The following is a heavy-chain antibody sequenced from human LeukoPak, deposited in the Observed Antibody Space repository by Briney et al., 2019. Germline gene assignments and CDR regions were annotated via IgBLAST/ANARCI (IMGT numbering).Heavy chain of an antibody. CDR1: GGSISSYY. D-gene: IGHD3-10*01. CDR2: IYYSGST. Sequence: SETLSLTCTVSGGSISSYYWSWIRQPPGKGLEWIWYIYYSGSTNYNPSLKSRVTISVDTSKNQFSLKLSSVTAADTAVYYCARELWFGNYYYGMDVWGQGTTVTVSS. J-gene: IGHJ6*02. V-gene: IGHV4-59*01. CDR3: ARELWFGNYYYGMDV.